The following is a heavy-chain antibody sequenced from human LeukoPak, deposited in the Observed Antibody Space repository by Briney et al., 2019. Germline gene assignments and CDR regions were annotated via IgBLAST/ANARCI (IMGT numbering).Heavy chain of an antibody. CDR1: GYTFTSYG. Sequence: ASVKVSCKASGYTFTSYGISWVRQAPGQGLEWMGWISAYNGNTNYAQKLQGRVTMTTDTSTSTAYMELRSLRSDDTAVYYCARDGSSSWYGNWFDPWGQGTRVTVSS. D-gene: IGHD6-13*01. CDR2: ISAYNGNT. V-gene: IGHV1-18*01. CDR3: ARDGSSSWYGNWFDP. J-gene: IGHJ5*02.